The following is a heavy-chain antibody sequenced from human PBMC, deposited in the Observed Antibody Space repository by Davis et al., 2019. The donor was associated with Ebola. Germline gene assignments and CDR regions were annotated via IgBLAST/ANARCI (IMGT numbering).Heavy chain of an antibody. D-gene: IGHD3-16*02. V-gene: IGHV3-23*01. CDR3: AKEGYDYIWGSYRSPLFDY. CDR1: GFTFSSYG. J-gene: IGHJ4*02. Sequence: GESLKISCAASGFTFSSYGIHWVRQAPGKGLEWVSAISGSGGSTYYADSVKGRFTISRDNSKNTLYLQMNSLRAEDTAVYYCAKEGYDYIWGSYRSPLFDYWGQGTLVTVSS. CDR2: ISGSGGST.